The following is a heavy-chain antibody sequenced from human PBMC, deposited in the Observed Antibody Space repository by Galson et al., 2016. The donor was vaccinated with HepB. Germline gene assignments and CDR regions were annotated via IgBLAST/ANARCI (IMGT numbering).Heavy chain of an antibody. Sequence: SLRLSCAVSGFTFSNYALHWVRQAPGKGLYWVAVIASDGGTKYYADSVKGRFTISRDLSKNTLYSQMNSLRAEDTAVYYCARVNWNYAAYYFDYWGQGTLVTVSS. J-gene: IGHJ4*02. CDR2: IASDGGTK. V-gene: IGHV3-30-3*01. D-gene: IGHD1-7*01. CDR1: GFTFSNYA. CDR3: ARVNWNYAAYYFDY.